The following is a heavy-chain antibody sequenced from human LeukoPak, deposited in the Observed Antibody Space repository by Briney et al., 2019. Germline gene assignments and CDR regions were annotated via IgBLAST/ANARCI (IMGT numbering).Heavy chain of an antibody. CDR3: ARDSDWFDP. CDR1: GGTFSSYA. V-gene: IGHV1-46*01. Sequence: ASVKVSCKASGGTFSSYAISWVRQAPGQGLEWMGIINPSGGSTSYAQKFQGRVTTTRDTSTSTVYMELRSLRSDDTAVYYCARDSDWFDPWGQGTLVTVSS. CDR2: INPSGGST. J-gene: IGHJ5*02.